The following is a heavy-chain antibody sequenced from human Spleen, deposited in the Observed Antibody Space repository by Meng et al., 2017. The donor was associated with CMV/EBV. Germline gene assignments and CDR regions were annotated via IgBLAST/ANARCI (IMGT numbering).Heavy chain of an antibody. CDR3: AREGRSTQGYGYYYYGMDV. D-gene: IGHD5-18*01. CDR1: GYTFTSYG. CDR2: ISGYDGRA. Sequence: ASVKVSCKASGYTFTSYGISWVRQAPGQGLEWMGWISGYDGRANYGQKLQGRVTMTTDTSTSAAYMELRSLRSDDTAVYYCAREGRSTQGYGYYYYGMDVWGQGTTVTVSS. V-gene: IGHV1-18*01. J-gene: IGHJ6*02.